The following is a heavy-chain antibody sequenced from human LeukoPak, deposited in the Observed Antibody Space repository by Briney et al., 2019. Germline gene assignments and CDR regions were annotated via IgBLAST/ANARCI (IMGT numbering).Heavy chain of an antibody. CDR1: GGSISSYY. J-gene: IGHJ4*02. V-gene: IGHV4-59*01. CDR3: ARDCRGGSCYGIY. Sequence: PSETLSLTCTVSGGSISSYYWTWIRQPPGKGLEWIGYIYYSGSTNYSPSLKSRVTISLDTSKNQFSLKLTSVTAADTAVYYCARDCRGGSCYGIYWGQGTLVTVSS. CDR2: IYYSGST. D-gene: IGHD2-15*01.